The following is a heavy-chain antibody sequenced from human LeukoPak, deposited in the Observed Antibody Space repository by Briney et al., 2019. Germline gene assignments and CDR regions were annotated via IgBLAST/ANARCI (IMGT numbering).Heavy chain of an antibody. V-gene: IGHV3-7*01. CDR1: GFTFAGYW. CDR3: VRDRGRASVDY. CDR2: IKQDASEE. Sequence: QPGGSLRLSCAASGFTFAGYWISWFRQAPGKGREWVANIKQDASEEYYVDSVKGRFTISRDNAKNSLYLQMNSLRAEDTAVYYCVRDRGRASVDYWGQGTLVTVSS. J-gene: IGHJ4*02. D-gene: IGHD1-26*01.